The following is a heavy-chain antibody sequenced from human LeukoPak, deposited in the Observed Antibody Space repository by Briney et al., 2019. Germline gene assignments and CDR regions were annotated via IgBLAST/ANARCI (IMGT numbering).Heavy chain of an antibody. V-gene: IGHV3-7*01. CDR2: IKQDGSEK. CDR3: AKDQYSYGPRGYYYYMDV. D-gene: IGHD5-18*01. Sequence: GGSLRLSCAASGFTFSSYWMSWVRQAPGKGLEWVANIKQDGSEKYYVDSVKGRFTISRDNAKNSLYLQMNSLRAEDTAVYYCAKDQYSYGPRGYYYYMDVWGKGTTVTVSS. CDR1: GFTFSSYW. J-gene: IGHJ6*03.